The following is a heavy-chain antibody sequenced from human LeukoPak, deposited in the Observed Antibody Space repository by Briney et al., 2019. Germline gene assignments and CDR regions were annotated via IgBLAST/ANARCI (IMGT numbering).Heavy chain of an antibody. Sequence: GGSLRLSCAASGFSFSHYSMNWVRQAPGKGLEWVSAISGSGGSTYYADSVKGRFTISRDNSKNTLYLQMNSLRAEDTAVYYCAKHYYGSGSYPSFDYWGQGTLVTVSS. CDR3: AKHYYGSGSYPSFDY. J-gene: IGHJ4*02. V-gene: IGHV3-23*01. D-gene: IGHD3-10*01. CDR2: ISGSGGST. CDR1: GFSFSHYS.